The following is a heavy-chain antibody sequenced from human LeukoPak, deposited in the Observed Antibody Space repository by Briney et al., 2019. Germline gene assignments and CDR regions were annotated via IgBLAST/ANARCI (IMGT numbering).Heavy chain of an antibody. J-gene: IGHJ6*02. V-gene: IGHV1-18*01. D-gene: IGHD4-17*01. Sequence: ASVKVSCKASGYTFTSYGISWVRQAPRQGLEWMGWISAYNGNTNYAQKLQGRVTMTTDTSTSTAYMELRSLRSDDTAVYYCARDARTTVTMGLLDPDLYYGMDVWGQGTTVTVSS. CDR1: GYTFTSYG. CDR2: ISAYNGNT. CDR3: ARDARTTVTMGLLDPDLYYGMDV.